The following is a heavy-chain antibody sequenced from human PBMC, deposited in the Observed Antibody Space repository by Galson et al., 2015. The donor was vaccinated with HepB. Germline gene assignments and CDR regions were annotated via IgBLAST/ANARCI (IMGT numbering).Heavy chain of an antibody. CDR3: AKKMQPGPAVAAAAT. CDR2: ISNDGNYI. V-gene: IGHV3-30*18. D-gene: IGHD6-19*01. CDR1: GFTFSTYA. J-gene: IGHJ5*01. Sequence: SLRLSCAPSGFTFSTYAFHWVRQAPGKGLEWVAVISNDGNYINYADSVRGRFTISRDNSMNTVHLQMNSLRTEDSGVYYCAKKMQPGPAVAAAATCGHRTHVTVS.